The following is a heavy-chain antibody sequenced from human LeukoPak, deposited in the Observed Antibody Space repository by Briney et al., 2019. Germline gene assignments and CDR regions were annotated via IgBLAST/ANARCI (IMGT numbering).Heavy chain of an antibody. Sequence: GGSLRLSCGASGFTFSNYAMSWVRQAQGNGLEWVSSITGGGRSTYYADSVKGRFTISRDNSKNTLYLQMNSLRTEDTAVYYCAKWGDYDVLTGYYVSDYWGQGTLVTVSS. CDR1: GFTFSNYA. D-gene: IGHD3-9*01. CDR3: AKWGDYDVLTGYYVSDY. CDR2: ITGGGRST. J-gene: IGHJ4*02. V-gene: IGHV3-23*01.